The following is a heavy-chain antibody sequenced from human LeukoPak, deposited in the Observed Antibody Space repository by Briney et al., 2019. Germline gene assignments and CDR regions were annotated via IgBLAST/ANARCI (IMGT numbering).Heavy chain of an antibody. CDR1: GFTSSSYS. D-gene: IGHD2-2*01. V-gene: IGHV3-21*01. CDR3: ARYIVVVPAAKYGMDV. Sequence: GGSLRLSCAASGFTSSSYSMNWVRQAPGKGLEWVSSISSSSSYIYYADSVKGRFTISRDNAKNSLYLQMNSLRAEDTAVYYCARYIVVVPAAKYGMDVWGKGTTVTVSS. J-gene: IGHJ6*04. CDR2: ISSSSSYI.